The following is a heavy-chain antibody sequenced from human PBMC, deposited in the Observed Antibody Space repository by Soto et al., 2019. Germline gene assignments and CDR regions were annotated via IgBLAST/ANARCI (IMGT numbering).Heavy chain of an antibody. CDR3: ARDVYSSSWSRRGWFDP. CDR1: GYTFTSYY. Sequence: QVQLVQSGAEVKKPGASVKVSCKASGYTFTSYYMHWVRQAPGQGLEWMGIINPSGGSTSYAQKFQGRVTMTRDTSTSTVYMELSSLRSEDTAVYYCARDVYSSSWSRRGWFDPWGQGTLVTVSS. D-gene: IGHD6-13*01. V-gene: IGHV1-46*01. J-gene: IGHJ5*02. CDR2: INPSGGST.